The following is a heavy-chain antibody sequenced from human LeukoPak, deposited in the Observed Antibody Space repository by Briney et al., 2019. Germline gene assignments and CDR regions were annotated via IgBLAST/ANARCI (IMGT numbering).Heavy chain of an antibody. CDR3: ARDYCSSASCLFDY. J-gene: IGHJ4*02. CDR1: GYTFTGYH. CDR2: INPNSGDT. Sequence: ASVKVSCKASGYTFTGYHMHWVRQAPGQGLEWMGRINPNSGDTNYAQNFQGRVTMTRDTSISTAYMELSRLRSDDTAVYYCARDYCSSASCLFDYWGQGTLVTVSS. V-gene: IGHV1-2*06. D-gene: IGHD2-2*01.